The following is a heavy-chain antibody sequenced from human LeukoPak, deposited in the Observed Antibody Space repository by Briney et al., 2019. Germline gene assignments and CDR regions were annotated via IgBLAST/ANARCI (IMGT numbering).Heavy chain of an antibody. CDR2: INHSGST. V-gene: IGHV4-34*01. CDR3: ASVVTAFGNWFDP. J-gene: IGHJ5*02. D-gene: IGHD2-21*02. CDR1: GGSFSHYY. Sequence: SETLSLTCAVYGGSFSHYYWSWIRQPPGKGLEWIGEINHSGSTNYDPSLKSRVTISVDTSKNQFSLKLSSVTAADTAVYYCASVVTAFGNWFDPWGQGTLVTVSS.